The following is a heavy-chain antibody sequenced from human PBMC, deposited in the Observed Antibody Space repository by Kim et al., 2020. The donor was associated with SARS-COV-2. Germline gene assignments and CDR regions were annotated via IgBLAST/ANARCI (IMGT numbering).Heavy chain of an antibody. CDR3: AKDLHYDSSGYLN. V-gene: IGHV3-30*02. D-gene: IGHD3-22*01. J-gene: IGHJ4*02. Sequence: YADAVKGRFTISRDNSKNTLYLQMNSLRAEDTAVYYCAKDLHYDSSGYLNWGQGTLVTVSS.